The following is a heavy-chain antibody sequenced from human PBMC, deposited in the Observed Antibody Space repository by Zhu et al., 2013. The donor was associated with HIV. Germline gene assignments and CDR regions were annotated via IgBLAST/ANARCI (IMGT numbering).Heavy chain of an antibody. CDR3: ARFGLLAAAVTPGFDI. D-gene: IGHD6-13*01. V-gene: IGHV4-34*01. CDR1: GGSFSGYY. Sequence: VQLQQWGAGLLKPSETLSLTCAVYGGSFSGYYWSWIRQPPGKGLEWIGEINHSGSTNYNPSLKSRVTISVDTSKNQFSLKLSSVTAADTAVYYCARFGLLAAAVTPGFDIWGQGTMVTVSS. J-gene: IGHJ3*02. CDR2: INHSGST.